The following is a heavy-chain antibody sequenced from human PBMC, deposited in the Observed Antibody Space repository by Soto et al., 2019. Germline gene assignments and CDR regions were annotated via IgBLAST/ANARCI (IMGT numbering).Heavy chain of an antibody. J-gene: IGHJ4*02. Sequence: QVQLVESGGGVVQPGRSLRLSCAASGFTFSSYAMHWVRQAPGKGLEWVAVISYDGSNKYYADSVKGRFTISRDNSKNTLYLQMNSQRAEDTSVYYCARGSGSYYMFPDKDYWGQGTLVTVSS. CDR1: GFTFSSYA. CDR3: ARGSGSYYMFPDKDY. D-gene: IGHD3-10*01. V-gene: IGHV3-30-3*01. CDR2: ISYDGSNK.